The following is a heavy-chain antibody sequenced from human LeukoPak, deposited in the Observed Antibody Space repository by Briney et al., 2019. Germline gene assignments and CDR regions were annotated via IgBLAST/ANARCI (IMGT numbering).Heavy chain of an antibody. CDR1: GVSIRSSNNF. CDR2: MHYSGTT. J-gene: IGHJ4*02. D-gene: IGHD5-24*01. CDR3: ARHEEEDGYNAKTFDF. Sequence: SETLSLTCTVSGVSIRSSNNFWGWIRQPPGKGLEWVGSMHYSGTTYYLPSLRSRATISVDTSKNQFSLKLSSVTAADTAVYYCARHEEEDGYNAKTFDFWGQGTLVTVSS. V-gene: IGHV4-39*01.